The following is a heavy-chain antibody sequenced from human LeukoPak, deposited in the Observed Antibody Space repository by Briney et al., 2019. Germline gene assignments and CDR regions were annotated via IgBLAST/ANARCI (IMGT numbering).Heavy chain of an antibody. CDR3: ARGYSSGWQTYFDY. J-gene: IGHJ4*02. V-gene: IGHV1-69*05. CDR2: IIPIFGTA. D-gene: IGHD6-19*01. CDR1: GGTFSSYA. Sequence: SVKVSCKASGGTFSSYAIGWVRQAPGQGLEWMGGIIPIFGTANYAQKFQGRVTMTRDTSTSTVYMELSSLRSEDTAVYYCARGYSSGWQTYFDYWGQGTLVTVSS.